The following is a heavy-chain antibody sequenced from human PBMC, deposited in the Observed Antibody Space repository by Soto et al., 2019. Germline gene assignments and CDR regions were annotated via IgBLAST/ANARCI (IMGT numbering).Heavy chain of an antibody. CDR1: GFTFSSYA. J-gene: IGHJ6*02. V-gene: IGHV3-23*01. CDR3: AKAEGGEYSYRYHRYYYGMDV. Sequence: PGGSLRLSCAASGFTFSSYAMSWVRQAPGKGLEWVSVISDSGGNTYYADSVKGRFTISRDNSKNTLYLQMNSLRAEDTAVYYCAKAEGGEYSYRYHRYYYGMDVWGQGTTVTVSS. CDR2: ISDSGGNT. D-gene: IGHD5-18*01.